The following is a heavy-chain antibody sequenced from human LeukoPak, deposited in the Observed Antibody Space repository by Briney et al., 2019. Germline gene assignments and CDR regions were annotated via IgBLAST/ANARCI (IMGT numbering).Heavy chain of an antibody. CDR3: ASGRQNMDV. Sequence: GGSLRLSCAASGFTFSSYSMNWVRQAPGKGLEGVSYISSSSSTIYYEDSVKGRFTISRDNAKNSLYLQMNSLRAEDTAVYYCASGRQNMDVWGKGTTVTVSS. CDR2: ISSSSSTI. D-gene: IGHD1-26*01. CDR1: GFTFSSYS. J-gene: IGHJ6*03. V-gene: IGHV3-48*04.